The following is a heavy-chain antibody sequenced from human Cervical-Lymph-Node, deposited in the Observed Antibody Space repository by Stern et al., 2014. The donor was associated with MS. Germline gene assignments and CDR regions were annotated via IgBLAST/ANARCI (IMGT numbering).Heavy chain of an antibody. CDR1: GFTFHDYA. J-gene: IGHJ6*02. D-gene: IGHD3-22*01. CDR3: AKGTHYYDGSSMDV. V-gene: IGHV3-9*01. Sequence: VHLVESGGGLVQPGRSLRLSCAASGFTFHDYAMHWVRQAPGKGLEWVSGISSNSAGIDYADSVKGRFTISRDNAKNSLYLQMNSLRAEDTALYYCAKGTHYYDGSSMDVWGQGTTVTVSS. CDR2: ISSNSAGI.